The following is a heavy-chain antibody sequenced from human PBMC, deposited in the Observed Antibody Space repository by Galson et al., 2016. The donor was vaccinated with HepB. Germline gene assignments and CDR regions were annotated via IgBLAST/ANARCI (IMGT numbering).Heavy chain of an antibody. Sequence: SLRLSCAASGFTVSSNYMNWVRQAPGKGRGGVSVIDNGCNTYYADSVKGRFTISRDNSKNTLYLKMNSLRAEDTAVYYCVAVGYVSRGYYETDYWGQGTLITVAS. CDR1: GFTVSSNY. J-gene: IGHJ4*02. CDR3: VAVGYVSRGYYETDY. D-gene: IGHD3-22*01. CDR2: IDNGCNT. V-gene: IGHV3-53*01.